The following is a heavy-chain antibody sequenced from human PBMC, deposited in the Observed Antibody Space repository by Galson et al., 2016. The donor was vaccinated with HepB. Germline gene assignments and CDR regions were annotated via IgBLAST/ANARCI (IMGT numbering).Heavy chain of an antibody. Sequence: SVKVSCKASGYTFTTYAIHWVRQAPGQRLDWMGWINADNGNTKFSEMFRGRVSITRDTSASTAYMERSSLRSEDTAVYYYAREDFGCWDGWAYWGQGTLVTVSS. CDR1: GYTFTTYA. CDR3: AREDFGCWDGWAY. J-gene: IGHJ4*02. D-gene: IGHD3-16*01. CDR2: INADNGNT. V-gene: IGHV1-3*01.